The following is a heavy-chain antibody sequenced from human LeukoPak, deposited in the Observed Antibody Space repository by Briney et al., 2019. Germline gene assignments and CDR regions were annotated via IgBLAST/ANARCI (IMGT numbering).Heavy chain of an antibody. CDR3: ERVKRITMIVVVTKEYYFDY. J-gene: IGHJ4*02. CDR1: GGSFSGYY. Sequence: SETLSLTCAVYGGSFSGYYLSWIRQPPGKGLEWIGEINHSGSTNYNPSLKSRVTISVDTSKNQFSLKLSSVTAADTAVYYCERVKRITMIVVVTKEYYFDYWGQGTLVTVSS. V-gene: IGHV4-34*01. CDR2: INHSGST. D-gene: IGHD3-22*01.